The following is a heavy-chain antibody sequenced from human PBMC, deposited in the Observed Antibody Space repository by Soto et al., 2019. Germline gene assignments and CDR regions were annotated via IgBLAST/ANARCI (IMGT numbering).Heavy chain of an antibody. CDR3: TTELIAVAGPYGMDV. J-gene: IGHJ6*02. D-gene: IGHD6-19*01. CDR2: IKSKTDGGTT. CDR1: GFTFSNAW. Sequence: GGSLRLSCAASGFTFSNAWMNWVRQAPGKGLEWVGRIKSKTDGGTTDYAAPVKGRFTISRDDSKNTLYLQMNSLKTEDTAVYYCTTELIAVAGPYGMDVWGQGTTVTVSS. V-gene: IGHV3-15*07.